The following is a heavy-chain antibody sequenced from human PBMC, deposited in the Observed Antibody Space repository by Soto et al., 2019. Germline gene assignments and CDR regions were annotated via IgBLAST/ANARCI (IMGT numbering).Heavy chain of an antibody. D-gene: IGHD1-1*01. CDR2: IRWNSGSI. CDR1: GFTFDDYA. J-gene: IGHJ4*02. V-gene: IGHV3-9*01. Sequence: EVQLVESGGGLVQPGRSLRLSCAASGFTFDDYAMHWVRQAPGKGLEWVSGIRWNSGSIGYADSVKGRFTISRDNAKNSLYLQMNSLRAEDTALYYCAKDRAGTTHYFDYWGQGTLVTVSS. CDR3: AKDRAGTTHYFDY.